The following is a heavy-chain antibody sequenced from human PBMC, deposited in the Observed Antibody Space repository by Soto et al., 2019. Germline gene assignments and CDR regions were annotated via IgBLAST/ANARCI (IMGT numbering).Heavy chain of an antibody. CDR1: GGSISRGGYY. CDR3: ARAGGWPFLFDY. D-gene: IGHD6-19*01. V-gene: IGHV4-31*03. CDR2: ISHTGSP. Sequence: QVELQESGPGLVKPSQTLSLTCTVSGGSISRGGYYWSWIRQHPGKGLEWIGYISHTGSPYYNPSLKSRLTISVDTSKNQFSLKVSSLTAADTAVYYCARAGGWPFLFDYWGEGVLVAVSS. J-gene: IGHJ4*02.